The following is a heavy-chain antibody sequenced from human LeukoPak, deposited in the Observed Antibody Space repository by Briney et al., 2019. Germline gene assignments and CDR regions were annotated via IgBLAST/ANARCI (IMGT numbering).Heavy chain of an antibody. J-gene: IGHJ6*02. Sequence: ASVKVSCKVSGYTLTELYMHWVRQAPGKGLEWMGGFDPEDGETIYAQKFQGRVTMTEDTSTDTAYMELSSLRSEDTAVYYCATDRRTGTYYYYGMDVWGQGTTVTVSS. CDR2: FDPEDGET. D-gene: IGHD1-14*01. CDR1: GYTLTELY. V-gene: IGHV1-24*01. CDR3: ATDRRTGTYYYYGMDV.